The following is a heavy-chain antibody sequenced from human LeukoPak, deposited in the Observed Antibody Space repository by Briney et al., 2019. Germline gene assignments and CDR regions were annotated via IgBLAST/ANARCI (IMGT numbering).Heavy chain of an antibody. CDR3: ARAYTSGYDW. CDR1: GGSISIYY. Sequence: SETLSLTCTVSGGSISIYYWSWIRQPPGKGLEWIGYIYYSGSTTYNPSLKSRVSISVDTSRNQLSLKLSSVTAADTAVYYCARAYTSGYDWWGQGTLVTVSS. D-gene: IGHD5-12*01. V-gene: IGHV4-59*01. CDR2: IYYSGST. J-gene: IGHJ4*02.